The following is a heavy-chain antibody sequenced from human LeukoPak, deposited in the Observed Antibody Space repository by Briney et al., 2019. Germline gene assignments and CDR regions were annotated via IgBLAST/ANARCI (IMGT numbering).Heavy chain of an antibody. J-gene: IGHJ1*01. CDR2: ISGSGGST. Sequence: GGSLRLSCAASGFTFSNYGMSWVRQAPGKGLEWVSAISGSGGSTYYADSVKGRFTIPRDNSKNTLYLQMNSLRAEDTAVYYCAKDTTYYYDSSGDFQHWGQGTLVTVSS. D-gene: IGHD3-22*01. CDR3: AKDTTYYYDSSGDFQH. CDR1: GFTFSNYG. V-gene: IGHV3-23*01.